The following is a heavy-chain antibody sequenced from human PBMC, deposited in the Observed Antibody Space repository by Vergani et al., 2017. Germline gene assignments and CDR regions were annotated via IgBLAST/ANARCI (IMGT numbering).Heavy chain of an antibody. D-gene: IGHD6-19*01. V-gene: IGHV2-26*01. J-gene: IGHJ4*02. CDR2: IFSNDEK. Sequence: QVTLKESGPVLVKPTETLTLTCTVSGFSLSNARMGVSWLRQPXGKALEWLAHIFSNDEKSYSTSLKSRLTNAKDTSNSQVVLTMTNMEPVDTATYYCARAYSSGWSIRRGVDYFDYWGQGTLVTVSS. CDR1: GFSLSNARMG. CDR3: ARAYSSGWSIRRGVDYFDY.